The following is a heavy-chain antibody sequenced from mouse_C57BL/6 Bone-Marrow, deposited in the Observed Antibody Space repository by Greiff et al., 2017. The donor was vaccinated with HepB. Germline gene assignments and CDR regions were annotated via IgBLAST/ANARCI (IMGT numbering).Heavy chain of an antibody. D-gene: IGHD2-5*01. CDR3: TRDPTYSNYDFFYAMDY. CDR2: ISSGGDYI. Sequence: EVKLMESGEGLVKPGGSLKLSCAASGFTFSSYAMSWVRQTPEKRLEWVAYISSGGDYIYYADTVTGRFTISRDHARNTLYLQMSSLKSEDTAMYYCTRDPTYSNYDFFYAMDYWGQGTSVTVSS. J-gene: IGHJ4*01. CDR1: GFTFSSYA. V-gene: IGHV5-9-1*02.